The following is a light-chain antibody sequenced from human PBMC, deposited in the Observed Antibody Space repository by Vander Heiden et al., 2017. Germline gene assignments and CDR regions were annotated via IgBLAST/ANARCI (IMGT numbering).Light chain of an antibody. Sequence: DIQMTQSPSTLSASVGDRVTITCRASQSISSWLAWYQQKPGKAPKLLIYKASTLPCGVPARFSGSGSGTEFALTISSLQPDDFAIYHCQHYNSYSPYTFGQGTKLEI. V-gene: IGKV1-5*03. CDR2: KAS. CDR1: QSISSW. CDR3: QHYNSYSPYT. J-gene: IGKJ2*01.